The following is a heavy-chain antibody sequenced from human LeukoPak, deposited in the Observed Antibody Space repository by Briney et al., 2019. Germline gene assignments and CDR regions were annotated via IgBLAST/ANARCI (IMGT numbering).Heavy chain of an antibody. CDR3: ESGPQALYYYDSSGYASYDY. Sequence: TPETLSLTCAVYGGSFSGYYWSWIRQPPGKGLEWIGEINHSGSTNYNPSLKSRVTISVDTSKNQFSLKLSSVTAADTAVYYCESGPQALYYYDSSGYASYDYWGQGTLVTVSS. CDR1: GGSFSGYY. D-gene: IGHD3-22*01. CDR2: INHSGST. J-gene: IGHJ4*02. V-gene: IGHV4-34*01.